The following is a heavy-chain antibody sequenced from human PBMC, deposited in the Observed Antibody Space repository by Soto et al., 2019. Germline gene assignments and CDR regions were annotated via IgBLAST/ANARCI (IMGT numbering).Heavy chain of an antibody. D-gene: IGHD2-21*01. CDR1: GFTFSSYA. J-gene: IGHJ3*02. Sequence: GGSLRLSCAASGFTFSSYAMHWVRQAPGKGLEWVAVISYDGSNKYYADSVKGRFTISRDNSKNTLYLQMNSLRAADTAVYYCARDFVPAIRPIGAFDIWGQGTMVTVSS. V-gene: IGHV3-30-3*01. CDR3: ARDFVPAIRPIGAFDI. CDR2: ISYDGSNK.